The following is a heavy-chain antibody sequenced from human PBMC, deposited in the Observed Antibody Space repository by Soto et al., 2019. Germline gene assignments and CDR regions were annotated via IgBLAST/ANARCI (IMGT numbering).Heavy chain of an antibody. CDR2: IYYSGST. Sequence: PSETLSLTCTVSGGSISSGDYYWSWIRQPPGKGLEWIGYIYYSGSTYYNPSLKSRVTISVDTSKNQFSLKLSSVTAADTAVYYCAREEGATTIDYWGQGTLVTVSS. V-gene: IGHV4-30-4*01. J-gene: IGHJ4*02. D-gene: IGHD1-26*01. CDR3: AREEGATTIDY. CDR1: GGSISSGDYY.